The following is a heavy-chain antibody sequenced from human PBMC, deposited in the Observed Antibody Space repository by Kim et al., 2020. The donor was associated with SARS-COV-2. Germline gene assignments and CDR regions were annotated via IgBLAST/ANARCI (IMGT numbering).Heavy chain of an antibody. CDR3: AIVGY. Sequence: SSSSSYIYYADSVKGRFTISRDNAKNSLYLQMNSLRAEDTAVYYCAIVGYWGQGTLVTVSS. CDR2: SSSSSYI. V-gene: IGHV3-21*01. J-gene: IGHJ4*02.